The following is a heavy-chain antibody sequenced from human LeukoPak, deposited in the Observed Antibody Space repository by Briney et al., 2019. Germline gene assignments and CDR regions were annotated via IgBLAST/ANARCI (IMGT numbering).Heavy chain of an antibody. J-gene: IGHJ4*02. D-gene: IGHD4-17*01. CDR1: GYSISSGYY. CDR3: ARATVTGYYFDY. CDR2: IYHSGST. Sequence: SETLSLTCTVSGYSISSGYYWGWIRQPPGKGLEWIGSIYHSGSTNYNPSLKSRVTISVDTSKNQFSLKLSSVTAADTAVYYCARATVTGYYFDYWGQGILVTVSS. V-gene: IGHV4-38-2*02.